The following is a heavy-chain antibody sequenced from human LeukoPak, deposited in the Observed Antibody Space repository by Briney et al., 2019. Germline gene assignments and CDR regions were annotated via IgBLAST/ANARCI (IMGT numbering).Heavy chain of an antibody. D-gene: IGHD2-21*01. J-gene: IGHJ4*02. Sequence: PGGSLRLSCAASGFTFSDYSMNCVRQAPGKGLEWVSYISSSSTTIFYADSVKGRFTISRDNAKNSLFLQMNGLRDEDTALYYCARERVIAAAGDGFDSWGQGTLVTVSS. CDR3: ARERVIAAAGDGFDS. V-gene: IGHV3-48*02. CDR2: ISSSSTTI. CDR1: GFTFSDYS.